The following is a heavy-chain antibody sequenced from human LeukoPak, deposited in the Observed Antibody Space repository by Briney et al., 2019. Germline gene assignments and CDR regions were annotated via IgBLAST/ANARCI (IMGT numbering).Heavy chain of an antibody. D-gene: IGHD3-10*01. CDR3: AREERAFGELFEGFDY. J-gene: IGHJ4*02. V-gene: IGHV1-2*04. CDR1: GYTFTGYY. CDR2: INPNSGGT. Sequence: ASVKVSCKASGYTFTGYYMHWVRQAPGQGLEWMGWINPNSGGTNYAQKFQGWVTMTRDTSISTAYMELSRLRSDDTAVYYCAREERAFGELFEGFDYWGQGTLVTVSS.